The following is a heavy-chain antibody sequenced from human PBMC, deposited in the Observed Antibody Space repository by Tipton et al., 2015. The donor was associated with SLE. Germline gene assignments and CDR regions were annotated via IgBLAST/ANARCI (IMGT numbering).Heavy chain of an antibody. CDR2: IYYSGST. CDR3: ARRLPAMIVVVGGVFDI. D-gene: IGHD3-22*01. Sequence: TLSLTCTVSGGSISSYYWSWIRQPPGKGLEWIGYIYYSGSTNYNPSLKSRVTISVDTSKNQFSLKLSSVTAADTAVYYCARRLPAMIVVVGGVFDIWGQGTMVTVSS. J-gene: IGHJ3*02. V-gene: IGHV4-59*08. CDR1: GGSISSYY.